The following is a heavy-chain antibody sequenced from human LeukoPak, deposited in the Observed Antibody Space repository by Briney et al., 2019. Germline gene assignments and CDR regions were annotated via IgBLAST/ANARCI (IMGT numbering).Heavy chain of an antibody. V-gene: IGHV3-48*01. CDR1: GFTFSSYS. Sequence: PGGSLRLSCAASGFTFSSYSMNWVRQAPGKGLEWVSHISSSSSTIYYADSVKGRFTISRDNAENSLYLQMNSLRAEDTAVYYCARESGSWDAFDIWGRGTMVTVSS. CDR2: ISSSSSTI. CDR3: ARESGSWDAFDI. J-gene: IGHJ3*02. D-gene: IGHD1-26*01.